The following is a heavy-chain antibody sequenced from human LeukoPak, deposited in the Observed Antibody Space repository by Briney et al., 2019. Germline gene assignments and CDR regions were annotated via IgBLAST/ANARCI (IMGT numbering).Heavy chain of an antibody. J-gene: IGHJ4*02. Sequence: ASVKVSCKASGYTFTGYYMHWVRQAPGQGLEWMGWINPNSGGTNYAQKFQGRVTMTRDTSISTAYMELSRLRSDDTAVYYCARGYCSGTSCCDYFDYWGQGTLVTVSS. CDR1: GYTFTGYY. CDR2: INPNSGGT. V-gene: IGHV1-2*02. CDR3: ARGYCSGTSCCDYFDY. D-gene: IGHD2-2*01.